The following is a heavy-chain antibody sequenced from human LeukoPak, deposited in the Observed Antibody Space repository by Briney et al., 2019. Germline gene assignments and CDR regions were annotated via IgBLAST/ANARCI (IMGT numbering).Heavy chain of an antibody. CDR1: GFTVSSNY. D-gene: IGHD4-23*01. V-gene: IGHV3-53*01. J-gene: IGHJ4*02. CDR3: ARDGVRAGGNRGVVFDY. CDR2: IYSGGST. Sequence: GGSLRLSCAASGFTVSSNYMSWVSQAPGKGLEWVSVIYSGGSTYYADSVKGRFTISRDNSKNTLYLQMNSLRAEDTAVYYCARDGVRAGGNRGVVFDYWGQGTLVTVSS.